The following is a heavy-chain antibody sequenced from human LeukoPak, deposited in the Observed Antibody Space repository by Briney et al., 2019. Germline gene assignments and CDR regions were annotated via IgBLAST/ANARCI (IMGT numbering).Heavy chain of an antibody. V-gene: IGHV3-9*03. Sequence: GGSLRLSCAGSGFTFDDYSMHWVRQVPGKGLEWVSGITWNSDATDYADSVKGRFTISRDNARNSLYLQMNGLRAEDMAFYYCTKGNWGNAFDVWGQGTMVTVSS. CDR2: ITWNSDAT. J-gene: IGHJ3*01. CDR3: TKGNWGNAFDV. D-gene: IGHD7-27*01. CDR1: GFTFDDYS.